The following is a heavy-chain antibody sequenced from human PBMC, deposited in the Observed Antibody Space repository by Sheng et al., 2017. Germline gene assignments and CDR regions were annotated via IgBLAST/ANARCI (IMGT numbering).Heavy chain of an antibody. V-gene: IGHV4-39*07. CDR1: GGSISSSSYY. CDR2: IYYSGST. D-gene: IGHD3-3*01. Sequence: QLQLQESGPGLVKPSETLSLTCTVSGGSISSSSYYCAWIRQPPGKGLEWIGSIYYSGSTYYNPSLKSRVTISVDTSKTQFSLKLSSVTAADTAIFYCARGSGFWNGYYVFDYWGQGTPGHRLL. J-gene: IGHJ4*02. CDR3: ARGSGFWNGYYVFDY.